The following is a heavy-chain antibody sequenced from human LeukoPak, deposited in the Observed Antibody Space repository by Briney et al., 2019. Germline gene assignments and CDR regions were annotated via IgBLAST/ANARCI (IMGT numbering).Heavy chain of an antibody. CDR2: ISGSGGST. CDR3: AKGVSGPYYYYGMDV. J-gene: IGHJ6*02. Sequence: GGSLRLSCAASGFTFSSYAMSWVRQAPGKGLEWVSAISGSGGSTYYADSAKGRFTISRDNSKNTLYLQMNSLRAEDTAVYYCAKGVSGPYYYYGMDVWGQGTTVNVSS. D-gene: IGHD3-10*01. CDR1: GFTFSSYA. V-gene: IGHV3-23*01.